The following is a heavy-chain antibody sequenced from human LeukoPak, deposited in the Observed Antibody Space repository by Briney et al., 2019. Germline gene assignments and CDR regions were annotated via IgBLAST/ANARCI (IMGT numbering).Heavy chain of an antibody. D-gene: IGHD3-3*01. CDR2: IKQDGSEK. J-gene: IGHJ4*02. Sequence: GGSLRLSCAASGFIFKDYWMIWVRQAPGKGLEWVANIKQDGSEKYYVDSVKGRFTISRDIAKNTLYLQMNSLRAEDTGVYYCAKDHYWSIDYWGRGTLVTVSS. V-gene: IGHV3-7*01. CDR3: AKDHYWSIDY. CDR1: GFIFKDYW.